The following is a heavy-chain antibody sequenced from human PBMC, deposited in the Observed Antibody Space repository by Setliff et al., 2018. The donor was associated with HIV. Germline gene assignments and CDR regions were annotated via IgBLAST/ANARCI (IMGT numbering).Heavy chain of an antibody. CDR2: MNPNSGNT. Sequence: AASVKVSCKASGYTFTSNDINWVRQATGQGLEWMGWMNPNSGNTGYAQKFQGRVTMTRDTSISTAYMELSSLRSEDTAVYYCARGADGDYRYYMDVWGRGTTVTVSS. D-gene: IGHD4-17*01. J-gene: IGHJ6*03. CDR3: ARGADGDYRYYMDV. CDR1: GYTFTSND. V-gene: IGHV1-8*01.